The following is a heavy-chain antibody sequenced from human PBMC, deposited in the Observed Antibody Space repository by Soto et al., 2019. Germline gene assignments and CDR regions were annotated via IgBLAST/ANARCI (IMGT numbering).Heavy chain of an antibody. CDR3: AKAQGYSYGYLRI. D-gene: IGHD5-18*01. Sequence: GGSLRLSCAASGFTFSSYGMHWVRQAPGKGLEWVAVISYDGSNKYYADSVKGRFTISRDNSKNTLYLQMNSLRAEDTAVYYCAKAQGYSYGYLRIWGQGTMVTVSS. CDR2: ISYDGSNK. J-gene: IGHJ3*02. V-gene: IGHV3-30*18. CDR1: GFTFSSYG.